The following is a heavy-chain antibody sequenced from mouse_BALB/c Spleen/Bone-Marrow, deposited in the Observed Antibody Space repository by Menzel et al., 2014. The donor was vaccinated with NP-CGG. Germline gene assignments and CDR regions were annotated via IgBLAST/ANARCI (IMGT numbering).Heavy chain of an antibody. CDR3: ARNPYGNYAMDY. J-gene: IGHJ4*01. D-gene: IGHD2-10*02. CDR1: GFSLSSYG. CDR2: IWSDGNT. V-gene: IGHV2-6*02. Sequence: QVQLKESGPGLVAPSQSLSITCTVSGFSLSSYGVHWVRQPPGKGLEWLVVIWSDGNTTYNSALKSRLSISNDNSKSQVFLKMNSLQTDDTAMYYCARNPYGNYAMDYWGQGTSVTVSS.